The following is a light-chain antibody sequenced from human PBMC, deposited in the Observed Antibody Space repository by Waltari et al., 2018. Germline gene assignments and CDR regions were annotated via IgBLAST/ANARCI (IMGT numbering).Light chain of an antibody. Sequence: DIQLTQSPSSLSASVGDRVTILCRSSQNIDNYLNLYQQKAGKAPKLLIYAASNLQGGVSSRFSGSGSGTEFTLSISHLQPEDFATYYCQQTFSTPPQMYTFGQGTKLDIK. V-gene: IGKV1-39*01. CDR1: QNIDNY. CDR2: AAS. J-gene: IGKJ2*01. CDR3: QQTFSTPPQMYT.